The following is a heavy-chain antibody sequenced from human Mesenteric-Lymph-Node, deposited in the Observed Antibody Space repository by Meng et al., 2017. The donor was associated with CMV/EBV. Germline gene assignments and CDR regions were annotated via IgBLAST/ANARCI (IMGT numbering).Heavy chain of an antibody. D-gene: IGHD3-9*01. J-gene: IGHJ4*02. CDR1: GFTFDDYA. V-gene: IGHV3-9*01. Sequence: SLKISCAASGFTFDDYAMHWVRQAPGKGLEWVSGISWNSGSIGYADSVKGRFTISRDNAKNSLYLQMNSLRAEDTALYYCARPGEHYDLLTGYFHTTYYFDYWGQGTLVTVSS. CDR2: ISWNSGSI. CDR3: ARPGEHYDLLTGYFHTTYYFDY.